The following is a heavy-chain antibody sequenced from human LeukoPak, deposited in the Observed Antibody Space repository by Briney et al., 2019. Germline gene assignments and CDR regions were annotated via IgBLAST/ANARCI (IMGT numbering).Heavy chain of an antibody. J-gene: IGHJ4*02. D-gene: IGHD6-19*01. V-gene: IGHV5-51*01. CDR3: VRQADSSGWYYFDY. CDR1: GYDFTNYW. Sequence: GEALKISCQGSGYDFTNYWIGWVRQLPGKGLEWMARNYPDDSDTKYNPSFQGQVTISSDKSISTAYLQWSSLKASDTAIYYCVRQADSSGWYYFDYWGPGTRVTVTS. CDR2: NYPDDSDT.